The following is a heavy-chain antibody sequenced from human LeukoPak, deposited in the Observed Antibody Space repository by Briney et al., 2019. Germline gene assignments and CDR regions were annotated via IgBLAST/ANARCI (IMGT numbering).Heavy chain of an antibody. CDR1: GFTFNIYE. D-gene: IGHD1-26*01. CDR3: ARGDWWATTIVDL. V-gene: IGHV3-48*03. CDR2: ISTSDSTI. Sequence: GGSLRLSCAASGFTFNIYEFNWVRQAPGRGLEWVSYISTSDSTIYYADSVKGRFTISRDNAKNSLYLQMNSLRLEDTAIYYCARGDWWATTIVDLWGQGTLVTVSS. J-gene: IGHJ5*02.